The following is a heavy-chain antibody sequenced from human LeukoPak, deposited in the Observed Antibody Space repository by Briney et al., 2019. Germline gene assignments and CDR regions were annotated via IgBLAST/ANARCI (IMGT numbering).Heavy chain of an antibody. Sequence: GGSLRLSCAASGFTFSSFGMDWVRQAPGKGLEWVSSISSSSSYIYYADSVKGRFTISRDNAKNSLYLQMNSLRAEDTAVYYCARGYCSSTSCYTHYYYYMDVWGKGTTVTVSS. J-gene: IGHJ6*03. CDR2: ISSSSSYI. CDR3: ARGYCSSTSCYTHYYYYMDV. CDR1: GFTFSSFG. V-gene: IGHV3-21*01. D-gene: IGHD2-2*02.